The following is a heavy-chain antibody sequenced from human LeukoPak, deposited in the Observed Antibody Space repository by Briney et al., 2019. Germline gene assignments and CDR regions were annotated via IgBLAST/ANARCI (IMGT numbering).Heavy chain of an antibody. CDR3: ARSSPTYYFDSRGYYYGDY. J-gene: IGHJ4*02. D-gene: IGHD3-22*01. CDR2: INPNSGGT. CDR1: AYSFTDYY. Sequence: ASVKVSCKASAYSFTDYYIHWVRQAPGQGLEWMGRINPNSGGTDYAQKFQGRVTMTRDTSIRTAYMELSRLRSDNTAVYYCARSSPTYYFDSRGYYYGDYWGQGTLVIVSS. V-gene: IGHV1-2*06.